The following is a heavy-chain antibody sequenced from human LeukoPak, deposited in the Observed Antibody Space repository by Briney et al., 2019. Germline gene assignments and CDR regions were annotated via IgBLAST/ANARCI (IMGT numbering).Heavy chain of an antibody. D-gene: IGHD3/OR15-3a*01. CDR2: IYYSGST. Sequence: SETLSLTCTVSGASVSGKFWSWIRHSPGNGLEWIGLIYYSGSTKFNPSLKSRVAMSVDPPNNQFSLSLNSVTTTDTAVYFCVGGGDWLPEYWGHGTQVIVSS. CDR1: GASVSGKF. J-gene: IGHJ4*01. V-gene: IGHV4-59*02. CDR3: VGGGDWLPEY.